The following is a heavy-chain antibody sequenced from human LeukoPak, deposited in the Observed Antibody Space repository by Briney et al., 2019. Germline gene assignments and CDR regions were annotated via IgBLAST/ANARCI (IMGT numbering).Heavy chain of an antibody. V-gene: IGHV1-69*05. CDR3: ARRPTRGYSGYDYFGY. CDR2: IIPIFGTA. Sequence: GSSVKVSCKASGGTFSSYAISWVRQAPGQGLEWMGGIIPIFGTANYAQKFQGRVTITTDESTSTAYVELSSLRSEDTAVYYCARRPTRGYSGYDYFGYWGQGTLVTVSS. J-gene: IGHJ4*02. CDR1: GGTFSSYA. D-gene: IGHD5-12*01.